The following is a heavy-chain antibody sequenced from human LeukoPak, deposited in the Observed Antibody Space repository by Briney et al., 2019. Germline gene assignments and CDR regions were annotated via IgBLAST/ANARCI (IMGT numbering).Heavy chain of an antibody. CDR1: GGPISSGSYY. J-gene: IGHJ3*02. D-gene: IGHD1-14*01. CDR2: IYTSGST. CDR3: ARVTLRDAFDI. V-gene: IGHV4-61*02. Sequence: PSQTLSLTCTVSGGPISSGSYYWSWIRQPAGKGLEWIGRIYTSGSTNYNPSLKSRVTISVDTSKNQFSLKLSSVTAADTAVYYCARVTLRDAFDIWGQGTMVTVSS.